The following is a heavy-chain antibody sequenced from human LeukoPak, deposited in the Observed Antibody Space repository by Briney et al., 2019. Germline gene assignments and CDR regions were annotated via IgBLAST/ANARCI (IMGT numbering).Heavy chain of an antibody. V-gene: IGHV3-43*02. CDR3: AKDLLEHQLYNWFDP. J-gene: IGHJ5*02. CDR1: GFTFDDYA. CDR2: ISGDGGST. D-gene: IGHD1/OR15-1a*01. Sequence: GGSLRLSCAASGFTFDDYAMHWVRQAPGKGLEWVSLISGDGGSTYYADSVKGRFTISRDNSKSSLYLQMNSLRTEDTALYYCAKDLLEHQLYNWFDPWGQGTLVTVSS.